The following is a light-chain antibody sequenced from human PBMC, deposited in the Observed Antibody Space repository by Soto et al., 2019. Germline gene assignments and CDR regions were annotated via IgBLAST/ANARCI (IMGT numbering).Light chain of an antibody. CDR1: QNINNY. V-gene: IGKV1-33*01. CDR3: QQYENIPT. Sequence: DIQMTQSPSSLSASVGDRVTITCQASQNINNYLNWYQQKPGRAPKLLIYDASNLEAGVPSRFRGSGSGTDFTFTISRLQPADLATYYCQQYENIPTFGQGTRLEI. J-gene: IGKJ5*01. CDR2: DAS.